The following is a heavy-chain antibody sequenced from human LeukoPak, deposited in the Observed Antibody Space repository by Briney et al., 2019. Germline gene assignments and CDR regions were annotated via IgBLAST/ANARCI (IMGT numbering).Heavy chain of an antibody. CDR1: GFTFSTYN. J-gene: IGHJ5*02. CDR2: IPYDGNDK. Sequence: GGSLRLSCAASGFTFSTYNMHWVRQAPGKGLEWVAVIPYDGNDKYYADSVKGRFTISRDNSKNTLYLQMNSLRAEDTAVYYCAKDLYSSNWYIWFDPWGQGTLVTVST. V-gene: IGHV3-30*02. D-gene: IGHD6-13*01. CDR3: AKDLYSSNWYIWFDP.